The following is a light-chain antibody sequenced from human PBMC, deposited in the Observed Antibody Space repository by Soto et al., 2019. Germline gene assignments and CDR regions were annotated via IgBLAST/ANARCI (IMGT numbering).Light chain of an antibody. Sequence: EIVLTQSPGTLSLSPGERATLSCRASQSVTNNYLAWYQRKPGQPPTPLIYGTSYRSTDIPRRFSGSGSGTDFTLTITRLEPEDFAVYYCQQYGSSPPTFGEGTKVEIK. V-gene: IGKV3-20*01. CDR2: GTS. CDR3: QQYGSSPPT. J-gene: IGKJ1*01. CDR1: QSVTNNY.